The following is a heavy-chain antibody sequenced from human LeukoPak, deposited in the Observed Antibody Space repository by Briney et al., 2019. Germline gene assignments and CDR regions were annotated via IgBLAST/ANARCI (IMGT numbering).Heavy chain of an antibody. CDR1: GFTFSSYS. D-gene: IGHD3-10*01. V-gene: IGHV3-21*01. Sequence: GGSLSLPCAASGFTFSSYSFTWVRQPPGKGLEWVYSISSSSSYIYYADSVKGRFTISRDNAKNSLYLQMNSLRAEDTAVYYCAREGSGSYYNDLYYFDYWGQGTLVTVSS. J-gene: IGHJ4*02. CDR3: AREGSGSYYNDLYYFDY. CDR2: ISSSSSYI.